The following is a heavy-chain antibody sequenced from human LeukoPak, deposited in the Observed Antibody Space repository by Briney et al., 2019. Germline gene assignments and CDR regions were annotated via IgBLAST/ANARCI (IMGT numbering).Heavy chain of an antibody. CDR1: GYTFTAYF. CDR2: INPNSGVT. V-gene: IGHV1-2*02. Sequence: ASVKVSCKASGYTFTAYFMHWVRQAPGQGLEWMGWINPNSGVTNSAQKFQGRVTMTRDTSIRTVYMGVSTMRSDDTAVYYCARGMPVGGTKIGFDYWGQGTLVTVSS. D-gene: IGHD6-19*01. CDR3: ARGMPVGGTKIGFDY. J-gene: IGHJ4*02.